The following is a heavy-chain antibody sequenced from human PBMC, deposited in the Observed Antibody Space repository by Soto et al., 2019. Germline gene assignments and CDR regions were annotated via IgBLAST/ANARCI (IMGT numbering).Heavy chain of an antibody. J-gene: IGHJ5*02. D-gene: IGHD6-19*01. V-gene: IGHV1-69*08. CDR2: IIPILGIA. CDR3: ARDEDSRGWYVFDP. Sequence: QVQLVQSGAEVKKPGSSVKDSCKASGGTFSSYTISWVRQAPGQGLEWMGRIIPILGIANYAQKFQGRVTITADKSTSRAYMELSSLRSEDTAVDYCARDEDSRGWYVFDPWGQGTLVTVSS. CDR1: GGTFSSYT.